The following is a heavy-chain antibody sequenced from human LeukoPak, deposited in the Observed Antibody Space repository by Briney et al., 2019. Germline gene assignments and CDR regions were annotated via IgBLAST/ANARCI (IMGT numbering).Heavy chain of an antibody. V-gene: IGHV3-7*01. CDR1: GFTFSSYW. J-gene: IGHJ4*02. Sequence: GASLRLSCAASGFTFSSYWMSWVRQAPGKGLEWVANIKQDGSEKYYVDFVKDRSTSSNNNAKNSLHLQMNSMRAEDTAVYYCARDYYDSSGYYYDYFDYWGQGTLVTVSS. CDR2: IKQDGSEK. D-gene: IGHD3-22*01. CDR3: ARDYYDSSGYYYDYFDY.